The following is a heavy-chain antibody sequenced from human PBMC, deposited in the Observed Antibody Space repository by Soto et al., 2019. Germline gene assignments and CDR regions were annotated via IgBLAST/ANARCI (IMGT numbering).Heavy chain of an antibody. CDR2: IFDSGTT. J-gene: IGHJ4*02. CDR1: GGSITSDYSC. CDR3: ARGPSGAKVHY. Sequence: QVQLQESGPGLVKPSQTLSLTCTVSGGSITSDYSCWSGIRQPPGEGLEWIGHIFDSGTTYTNPSLRSQVAISLAPSKNHFSLTLSSVTAADTAVYYCARGPSGAKVHYWGPGALVTVSS. D-gene: IGHD3-16*01. V-gene: IGHV4-30-4*01.